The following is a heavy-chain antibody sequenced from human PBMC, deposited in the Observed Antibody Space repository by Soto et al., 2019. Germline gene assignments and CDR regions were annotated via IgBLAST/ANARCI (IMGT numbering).Heavy chain of an antibody. CDR1: GFTFSSYG. Sequence: QVQLVESGGGVVQPGRSLRLSCAASGFTFSSYGMHWVRQAPGKGLEWVAVIWYDGSNKYYADSVKGRFTISRDNSKNTLYLQMNSLRAEDMAVYYCARDPSVADAGGFDYWGQGTLVTVSS. CDR3: ARDPSVADAGGFDY. CDR2: IWYDGSNK. D-gene: IGHD6-19*01. J-gene: IGHJ4*02. V-gene: IGHV3-33*01.